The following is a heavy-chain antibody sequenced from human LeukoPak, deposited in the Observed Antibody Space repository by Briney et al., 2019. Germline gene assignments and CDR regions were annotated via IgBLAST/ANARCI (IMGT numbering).Heavy chain of an antibody. CDR3: AREAGYCSSTRCYDY. D-gene: IGHD2-2*01. V-gene: IGHV3-21*01. J-gene: IGHJ4*02. CDR2: ISSSSSYI. Sequence: PGGSVRHSCAASGFTFSSYSMNWVRQAPGKGLEWVSSISSSSSYIYYADSVKGRFTISRDNAKNSLYLQMNSLRAEDTAVYYCAREAGYCSSTRCYDYSGQGKLLTDSS. CDR1: GFTFSSYS.